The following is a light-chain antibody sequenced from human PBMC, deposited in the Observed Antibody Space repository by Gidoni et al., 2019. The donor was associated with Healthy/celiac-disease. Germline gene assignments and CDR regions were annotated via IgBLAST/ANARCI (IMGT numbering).Light chain of an antibody. V-gene: IGKV3-20*01. J-gene: IGKJ2*01. CDR3: QQYGSSPQYT. CDR2: GAS. CDR1: QSVSSSY. Sequence: EIVLTQSPVTLSLSPGERATLSCRASQSVSSSYLAWYQQKPGQAPRLLIYGASSRATGIPDRFSGSVSGTDFTLTISRLEPEDFAVYYCQQYGSSPQYTFGQGTKLEIK.